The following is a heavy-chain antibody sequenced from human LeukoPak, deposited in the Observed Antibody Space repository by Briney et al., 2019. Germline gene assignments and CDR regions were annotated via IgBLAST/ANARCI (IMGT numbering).Heavy chain of an antibody. Sequence: GGSLRLSCAASGFTFSDYYMSWIRQAPGKGLEWVSYISSSSSYTNYADSVKGRFTISRDNAKNSLYLQMNSLRAEDTAVYYCARVHPSRGIGDAFDIWGQGTMATVSS. J-gene: IGHJ3*02. D-gene: IGHD3-10*01. V-gene: IGHV3-11*06. CDR3: ARVHPSRGIGDAFDI. CDR2: ISSSSSYT. CDR1: GFTFSDYY.